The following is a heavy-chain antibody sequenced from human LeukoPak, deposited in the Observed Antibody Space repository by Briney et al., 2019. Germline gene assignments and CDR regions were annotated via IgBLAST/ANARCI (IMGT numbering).Heavy chain of an antibody. CDR1: GGSISSYY. J-gene: IGHJ5*02. V-gene: IGHV4-59*01. CDR2: IYYSGST. D-gene: IGHD2-15*01. CDR3: ARSKGFLGYCSGGSCKGGDWFDP. Sequence: SETLSLTCTVSGGSISSYYWSWIRQPPGKGLEWIGYIYYSGSTNYSPPLKSRVTISVDTSKNQFSLKLSSVTAADTAVYYCARSKGFLGYCSGGSCKGGDWFDPWGQGTLVTVSS.